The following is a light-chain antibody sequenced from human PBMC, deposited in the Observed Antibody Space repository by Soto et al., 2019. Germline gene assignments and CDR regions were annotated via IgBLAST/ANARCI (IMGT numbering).Light chain of an antibody. V-gene: IGLV2-8*01. CDR1: SSDVGGYNY. J-gene: IGLJ2*01. CDR3: TSYAGSNNLL. Sequence: QSALTQPASVSGSPGQSITISCTGTSSDVGGYNYVSWYQQHPSKAPKLMIYEVSKRPSGVPDRFYGYKSGNTASLTVSGLQAEDEADYYCTSYAGSNNLLFGGGTKLTVL. CDR2: EVS.